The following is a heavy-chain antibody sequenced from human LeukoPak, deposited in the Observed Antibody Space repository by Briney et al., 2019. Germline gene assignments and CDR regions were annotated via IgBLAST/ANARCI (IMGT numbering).Heavy chain of an antibody. CDR2: ISKEDGSQK. V-gene: IGHV3-7*01. Sequence: GGSLRLSCAASEFTFSIYWMTWVRQAPGKGLEWVATISKEDGSQKYYLDSVKGRFTISRDNAKNAMYLQMNSLRAEDTAVYYCARDGIAARVVYYYMDVWGKGTTVTVSS. J-gene: IGHJ6*03. D-gene: IGHD6-13*01. CDR3: ARDGIAARVVYYYMDV. CDR1: EFTFSIYW.